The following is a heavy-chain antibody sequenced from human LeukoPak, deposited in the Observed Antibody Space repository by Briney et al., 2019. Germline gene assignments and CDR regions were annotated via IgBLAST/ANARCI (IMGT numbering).Heavy chain of an antibody. CDR2: IGTSSDT. CDR3: ARGSGGFYDQ. V-gene: IGHV3-13*01. CDR1: GFPFSHYD. D-gene: IGHD3-10*01. J-gene: IGHJ4*02. Sequence: GGSLRLPCSTSGFPFSHYDMHWVRQVPGKGLEWVSSIGTSSDTFYPDSVKGRFTLSRESAKNSMYLQMRSLRVGDTAVYYCARGSGGFYDQWGQGTLVTVSS.